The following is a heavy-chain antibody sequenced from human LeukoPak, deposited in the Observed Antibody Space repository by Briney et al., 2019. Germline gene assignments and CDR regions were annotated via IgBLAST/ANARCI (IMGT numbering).Heavy chain of an antibody. V-gene: IGHV1-2*02. CDR1: GYTFTSYD. D-gene: IGHD3-22*01. CDR3: ASDHLNYYDSSGYVWFDY. CDR2: INPNSGGT. Sequence: ASVKVSCKASGYTFTSYDINWVRQATGQGLEWMGWINPNSGGTNYAQKFQGRVTMTRDTSISTAYMELSRLRSDDTAVYYCASDHLNYYDSSGYVWFDYWGQGTLVTVSS. J-gene: IGHJ4*02.